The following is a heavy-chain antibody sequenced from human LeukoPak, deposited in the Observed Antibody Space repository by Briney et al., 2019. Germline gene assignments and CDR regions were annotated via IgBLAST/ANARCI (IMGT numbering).Heavy chain of an antibody. CDR2: ISYDGSNK. D-gene: IGHD3-10*01. J-gene: IGHJ3*02. V-gene: IGHV3-30*18. Sequence: GGSLRLSCAASGFTFSNYGMHWVRQAPGKGLEWVVVISYDGSNKYYADSVKGRFTISRDNSKNTLYLQMNSLRADDAAVYYCANGYYYGSGSYYKEAFDIWGQGTMVTVSS. CDR1: GFTFSNYG. CDR3: ANGYYYGSGSYYKEAFDI.